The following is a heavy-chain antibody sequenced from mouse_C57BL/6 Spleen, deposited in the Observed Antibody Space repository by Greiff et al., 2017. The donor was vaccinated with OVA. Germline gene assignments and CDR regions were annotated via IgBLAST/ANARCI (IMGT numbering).Heavy chain of an antibody. CDR2: IDPSDSET. D-gene: IGHD2-5*01. J-gene: IGHJ4*01. CDR1: GYTFTSYW. CDR3: AYSKGAMDY. V-gene: IGHV1-52*01. Sequence: QVQLKQPGAELVRPGSSVKLSCKASGYTFTSYWMHWVKQRPIQGLEWIGNIDPSDSETHYNQKFKDKATLTVDKSSSTAYMQLSSLTSEDSAVYYCAYSKGAMDYWGQGTSVTVSS.